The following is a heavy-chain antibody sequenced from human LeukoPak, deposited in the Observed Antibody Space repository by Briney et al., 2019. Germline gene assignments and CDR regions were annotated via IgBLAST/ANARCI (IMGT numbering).Heavy chain of an antibody. D-gene: IGHD2-15*01. CDR3: AREGWAYCSGGTCPDAFDI. Sequence: PSETLSLTCTVSGGSFSSSSYFWGWIRQPPGKGLEWIGSVYYSGSTYYNPSLKSRVTISVDTSKNQFSLNLSSVTAADTAEYYCAREGWAYCSGGTCPDAFDIWGQGTMVTVSS. CDR1: GGSFSSSSYF. CDR2: VYYSGST. J-gene: IGHJ3*02. V-gene: IGHV4-39*07.